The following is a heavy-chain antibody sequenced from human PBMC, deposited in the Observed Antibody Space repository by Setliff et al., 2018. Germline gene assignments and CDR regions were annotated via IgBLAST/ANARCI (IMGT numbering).Heavy chain of an antibody. J-gene: IGHJ4*02. D-gene: IGHD3-10*01. Sequence: GASVKVSCKASGYTFTGYYMHWVRQAPGQGLEWMGWINPNSGGTNYAQTFQGRVTMTRDTSISTAYMELSRLRSDDTAVYYCARDRQGFGGSPGDYWGQGTLVTVSS. V-gene: IGHV1-2*02. CDR2: INPNSGGT. CDR1: GYTFTGYY. CDR3: ARDRQGFGGSPGDY.